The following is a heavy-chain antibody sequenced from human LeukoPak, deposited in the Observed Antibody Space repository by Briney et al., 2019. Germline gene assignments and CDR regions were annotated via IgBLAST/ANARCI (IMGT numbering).Heavy chain of an antibody. Sequence: GASVKVSCKTSGYTFAGYFVHWVRQAPGQGLEWMGWINPNSGGTNYTQNFQGRVTITRDTSITTAYMELSRLTSDDTALYYCARDQGYGSGGYAFDYWGQGTRVTVS. J-gene: IGHJ4*02. CDR2: INPNSGGT. CDR1: GYTFAGYF. CDR3: ARDQGYGSGGYAFDY. V-gene: IGHV1-2*02. D-gene: IGHD3-10*01.